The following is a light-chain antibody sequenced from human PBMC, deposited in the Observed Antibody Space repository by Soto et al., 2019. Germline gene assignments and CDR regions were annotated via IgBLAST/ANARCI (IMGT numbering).Light chain of an antibody. Sequence: QSALTQPASLSGSPGQSITISCTGTSSDVGAYNFVSRYQQHPGKAPQLMIYEASKRPSGVSNRFSGSKSGNTASLTISGLHAEDEADYYCCSNAGSSTGVFGGGTKLTVL. J-gene: IGLJ3*02. CDR3: CSNAGSSTGV. CDR2: EAS. CDR1: SSDVGAYNF. V-gene: IGLV2-23*01.